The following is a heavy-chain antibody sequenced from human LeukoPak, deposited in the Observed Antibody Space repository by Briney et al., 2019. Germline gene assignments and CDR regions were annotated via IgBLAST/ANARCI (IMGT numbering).Heavy chain of an antibody. CDR2: IYWDDDK. Sequence: SGPTLLKPTQTLTLTCTFSGFSLSTSGVGVGWIRQPPVKALEWLALIYWDDDKRYSPSLKSRLTITKDTSKNQVVLTMTNMDPVDTATYYCAHRRLSTTFDYWGQGTLVTVSS. CDR1: GFSLSTSGVG. V-gene: IGHV2-5*02. J-gene: IGHJ4*02. CDR3: AHRRLSTTFDY. D-gene: IGHD4-11*01.